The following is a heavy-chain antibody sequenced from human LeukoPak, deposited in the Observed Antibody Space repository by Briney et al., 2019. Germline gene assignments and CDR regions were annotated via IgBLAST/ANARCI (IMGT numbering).Heavy chain of an antibody. Sequence: PSETLSLTCAVYVYGGSFSGYQWSWIRQPPGKGLEWIGEINHTGSTNYNPSLKSRVTISVDTSKKQFSLKLTSVTAADTAVYYCARPGQLGTFYYGMDVWGQGTTVTVS. CDR2: INHTGST. V-gene: IGHV4-34*01. D-gene: IGHD3-16*01. CDR3: ARPGQLGTFYYGMDV. J-gene: IGHJ6*02. CDR1: GGSFSGYQ.